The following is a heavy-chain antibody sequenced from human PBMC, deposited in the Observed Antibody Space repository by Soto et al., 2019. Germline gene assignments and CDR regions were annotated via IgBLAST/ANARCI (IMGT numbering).Heavy chain of an antibody. J-gene: IGHJ4*02. Sequence: DVQLLESGGGLEQPGGSLRLSCATSGFTFDYYAMSWVRQAPGKGLEWVSAIGASFGETYYADSVKGRFTISRDNSRNTLYLQMNSLRTEDTATYYCASDPPQDCGSTIGGCFWGQGTLVTVSS. CDR3: ASDPPQDCGSTIGGCF. D-gene: IGHD2-21*01. CDR2: IGASFGET. V-gene: IGHV3-23*01. CDR1: GFTFDYYA.